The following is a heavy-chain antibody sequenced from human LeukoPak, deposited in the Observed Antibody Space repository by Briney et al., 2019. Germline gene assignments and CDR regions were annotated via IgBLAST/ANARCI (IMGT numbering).Heavy chain of an antibody. CDR2: FDPEDGET. Sequence: GASVKVSCKVSGYTLTELSMHWVRQAPGKGLGWMGGFDPEDGETIYAQKFQGRVTMTEDTSTDTAYMELSSLRSEDTAVYYCATAEYCSGGSCYSLDYWGQGTLVTVSS. CDR1: GYTLTELS. D-gene: IGHD2-15*01. V-gene: IGHV1-24*01. J-gene: IGHJ4*02. CDR3: ATAEYCSGGSCYSLDY.